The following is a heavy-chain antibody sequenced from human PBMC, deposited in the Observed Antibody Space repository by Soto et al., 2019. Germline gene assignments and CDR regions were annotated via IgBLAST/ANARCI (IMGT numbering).Heavy chain of an antibody. D-gene: IGHD3-22*01. Sequence: EVQLLESGGGLVQPGGSLRLSCAASGFTFSSYAMSWVRQAPGKGLEWVSAISGSGGSTYYADSVKGRFTISRDNSKNTLYLQMNSLRADDTAVYYCANMIVVVPPFDYWGQGTLVTVSS. CDR3: ANMIVVVPPFDY. V-gene: IGHV3-23*01. CDR2: ISGSGGST. J-gene: IGHJ4*02. CDR1: GFTFSSYA.